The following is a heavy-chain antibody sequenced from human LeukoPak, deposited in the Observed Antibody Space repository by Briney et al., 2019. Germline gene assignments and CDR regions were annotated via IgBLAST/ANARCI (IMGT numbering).Heavy chain of an antibody. J-gene: IGHJ4*02. V-gene: IGHV1-8*01. D-gene: IGHD3-10*01. CDR1: GYTFSSYD. Sequence: GASVTVSCTASGYTFSSYDINWVRQATGQGLEWMGWMNPNSGNTGYAQTFQGRVTMTRDTSMSTAYMDLSSLRSDDTAVYYCAREVTRGVYDYWGQGTLVTVYS. CDR2: MNPNSGNT. CDR3: AREVTRGVYDY.